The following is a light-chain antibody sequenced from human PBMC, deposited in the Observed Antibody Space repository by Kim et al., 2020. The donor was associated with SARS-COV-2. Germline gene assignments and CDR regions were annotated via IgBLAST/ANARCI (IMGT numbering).Light chain of an antibody. CDR3: QVWDSSTYV. Sequence: VALGQTARITCGRNNIGSKNVHWYQQKPGQAPVLDIYRDSNRPSGIPERFSGSNSGNTATLTISRAQAGDEADYYCQVWDSSTYVFGTGTKVTVL. J-gene: IGLJ1*01. V-gene: IGLV3-9*01. CDR2: RDS. CDR1: NIGSKN.